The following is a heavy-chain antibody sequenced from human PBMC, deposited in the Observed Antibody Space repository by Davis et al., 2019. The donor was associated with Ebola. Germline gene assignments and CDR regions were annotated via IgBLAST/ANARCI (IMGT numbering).Heavy chain of an antibody. J-gene: IGHJ6*02. CDR3: ARGGITMTVVPRDYYYGLDV. Sequence: ASVKVSCKASGYTFTSYGISWVRQAPGQGLEWMGWISAYNGNTNYAQKLQGRVTMTRDTSISTAYMELSRLRSDDTAVYFCARGGITMTVVPRDYYYGLDVWGQGTTVTVSS. V-gene: IGHV1-18*01. CDR2: ISAYNGNT. D-gene: IGHD3-22*01. CDR1: GYTFTSYG.